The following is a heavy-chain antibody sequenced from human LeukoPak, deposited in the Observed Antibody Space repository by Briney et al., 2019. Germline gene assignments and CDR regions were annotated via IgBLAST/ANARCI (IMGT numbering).Heavy chain of an antibody. CDR3: ARFPPPSIVGEGGYYYMDV. CDR2: INGDGNEI. J-gene: IGHJ6*03. CDR1: GFTFTSYW. D-gene: IGHD1-26*01. V-gene: IGHV3-7*01. Sequence: VGCLRLSCAASGFTFTSYWLGWVRQGPGKGLEWVTNINGDGNEIYYVDSVKGRFTISRDTAKTSLYLQMNSLRAEDTAMYYCARFPPPSIVGEGGYYYMDVWGKGTTVTVSS.